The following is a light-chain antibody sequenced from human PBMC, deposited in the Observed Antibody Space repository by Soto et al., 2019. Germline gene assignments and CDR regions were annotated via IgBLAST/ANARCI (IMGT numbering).Light chain of an antibody. CDR3: QQYNKWPPIT. CDR1: QSVSSSY. V-gene: IGKV3-20*01. J-gene: IGKJ5*01. CDR2: GAS. Sequence: EIVLTQSPGTLSVSPGERATLSCRASQSVSSSYLTWLQHRPGQSPRLLIYGASSRATGIPDRFSGSGSGTDFTLTISRLQSEDFAVYYCQQYNKWPPITFGQGTRLEIK.